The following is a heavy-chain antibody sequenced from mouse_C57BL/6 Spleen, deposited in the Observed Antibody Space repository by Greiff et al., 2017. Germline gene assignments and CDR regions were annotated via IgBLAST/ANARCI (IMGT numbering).Heavy chain of an antibody. J-gene: IGHJ2*01. D-gene: IGHD2-2*01. CDR3: ARGLPRYFDY. Sequence: EVQLQQSGPVLVKPGASVKMSCKASGYTFTDYYMNWVKQSHGKSLEWIGVINPYNGGTSYNQKFKGKATLTVDKSSSTAYMELNSLTSEDSAVYYCARGLPRYFDYWGQGTTLTVSS. CDR2: INPYNGGT. V-gene: IGHV1-19*01. CDR1: GYTFTDYY.